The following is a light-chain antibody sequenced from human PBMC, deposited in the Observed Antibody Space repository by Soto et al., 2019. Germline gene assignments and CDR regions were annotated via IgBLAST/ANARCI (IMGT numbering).Light chain of an antibody. J-gene: IGKJ1*01. V-gene: IGKV3-11*01. Sequence: EIVLNQSPGTLSLYTGKRATLSCRASQSVGTSVAWYQQKAGQAPRLLFYGASSRATGIPARFSGSGSGTDFTLTISSLEPEDFAVYYCQQRSNWPWTFGQGTKVE. CDR2: GAS. CDR1: QSVGTS. CDR3: QQRSNWPWT.